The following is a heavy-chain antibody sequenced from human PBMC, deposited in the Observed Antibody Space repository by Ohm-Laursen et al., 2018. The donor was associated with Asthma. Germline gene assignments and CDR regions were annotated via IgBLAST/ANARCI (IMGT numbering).Heavy chain of an antibody. D-gene: IGHD1-26*01. Sequence: SETLSLTCTLSGASFSTYYWGWIRQPPGKGLEWIGYIYSTGSTNYNPSLESRVTISIDTSTNQFSLKLSSVTAADTAVYYCARDARYSGTLSFDPWGQGTLVTVSS. CDR2: IYSTGST. V-gene: IGHV4-59*01. CDR1: GASFSTYY. CDR3: ARDARYSGTLSFDP. J-gene: IGHJ5*02.